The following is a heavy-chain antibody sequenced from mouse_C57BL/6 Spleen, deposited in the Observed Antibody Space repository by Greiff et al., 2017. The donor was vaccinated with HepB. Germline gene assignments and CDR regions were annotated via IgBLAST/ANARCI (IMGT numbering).Heavy chain of an antibody. V-gene: IGHV1-22*01. J-gene: IGHJ4*01. CDR3: ARDDYGYGDAMDY. Sequence: EVQLQQSGPELVKPGASVKMSCKASGYTFTDYNMHWVKQSHGKSLEWIGYINPNNGGTSYNQKFKGKATLTVNKSSSTAYLELLRLTSEASAVYYCARDDYGYGDAMDYWGQGTSVTVSS. CDR2: INPNNGGT. CDR1: GYTFTDYN. D-gene: IGHD2-2*01.